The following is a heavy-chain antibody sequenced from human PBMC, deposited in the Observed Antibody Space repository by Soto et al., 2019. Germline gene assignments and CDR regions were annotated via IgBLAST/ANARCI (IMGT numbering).Heavy chain of an antibody. V-gene: IGHV1-18*01. Sequence: ASVKVSCKASGYTFTSYGISWVRQAPGQGLEWMGWISAYNGNTNYAQKLQGRVTMTTDTSTSTAYMELRSLRAEDTALYYCAKDFGISRSGPGFDYWGQGTLVTVSS. J-gene: IGHJ4*02. CDR2: ISAYNGNT. CDR1: GYTFTSYG. CDR3: AKDFGISRSGPGFDY. D-gene: IGHD2-21*01.